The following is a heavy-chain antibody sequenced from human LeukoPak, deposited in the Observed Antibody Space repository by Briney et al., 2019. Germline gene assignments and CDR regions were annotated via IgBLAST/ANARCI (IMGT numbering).Heavy chain of an antibody. CDR2: IDDGGNT. V-gene: IGHV4-34*01. D-gene: IGHD7-27*01. Sequence: SETLSLTCSVYGGSFSDYFWSWIRQSPGKGLEWIGEIDDGGNTNYNPSLMSRVIVSMEKSKKQFSLVMRSVAAADTAVYYCARFSRITWGVWGDAFDIWGQGTTVIVSS. CDR1: GGSFSDYF. J-gene: IGHJ3*02. CDR3: ARFSRITWGVWGDAFDI.